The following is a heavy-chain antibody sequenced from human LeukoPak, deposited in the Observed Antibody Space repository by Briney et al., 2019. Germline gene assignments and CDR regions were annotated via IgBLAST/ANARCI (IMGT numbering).Heavy chain of an antibody. Sequence: ETLSLTCAVYGGSFGGYYWSWIRQPPGKGLEWVANIKQDGSEIYYVDSVRGRFTISRDNAKNSLYLQMNSLRAEDTAVYYCARPSLNTGSYFDYWGQGILVSVSS. V-gene: IGHV3-7*01. D-gene: IGHD1-26*01. J-gene: IGHJ4*02. CDR2: IKQDGSEI. CDR3: ARPSLNTGSYFDY. CDR1: GGSFGGYY.